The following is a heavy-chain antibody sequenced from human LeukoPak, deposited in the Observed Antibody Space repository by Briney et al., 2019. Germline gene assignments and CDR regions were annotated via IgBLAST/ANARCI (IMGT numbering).Heavy chain of an antibody. CDR2: ISAYNGNT. D-gene: IGHD3-9*01. Sequence: ASVKVSCKASGYTFTSYGISWVRQALGQGLEWMGWISAYNGNTNYEQQLQGRVTMTTDTSTSTAYMELSSLRSDATAVYYCARSGGGYYDILTGYQPFDYWGQGTLVTVSS. CDR3: ARSGGGYYDILTGYQPFDY. J-gene: IGHJ4*02. CDR1: GYTFTSYG. V-gene: IGHV1-18*01.